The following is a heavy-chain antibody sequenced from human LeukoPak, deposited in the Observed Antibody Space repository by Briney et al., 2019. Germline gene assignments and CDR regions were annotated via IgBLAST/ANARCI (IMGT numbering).Heavy chain of an antibody. Sequence: GGSLRLSCAASGFTFSSYGMHWVRQAPGKGLEWVAFIRYDGSNKYYADSVKGRFTISRDNSKNTLYLQMNSLRAEDTAVYYCAKDIVVVPAKEYYFDYWGQGTLVTVSS. CDR1: GFTFSSYG. D-gene: IGHD2-2*01. J-gene: IGHJ4*02. CDR3: AKDIVVVPAKEYYFDY. CDR2: IRYDGSNK. V-gene: IGHV3-30*02.